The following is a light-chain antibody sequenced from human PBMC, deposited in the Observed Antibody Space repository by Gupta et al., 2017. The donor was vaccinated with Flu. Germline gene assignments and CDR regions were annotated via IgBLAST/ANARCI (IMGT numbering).Light chain of an antibody. Sequence: QTVVTQEASLSVSPGGTVTLTCALSSGPVSSTYHPSWYQQTPGQPPRILIYNTDIRSSGVPDRVLGTIVGNKAALIISGAQADDECVYYCMIHMGRGTSLFGGGTKLTVL. CDR3: MIHMGRGTSL. CDR1: SGPVSSTYH. CDR2: NTD. V-gene: IGLV8-61*01. J-gene: IGLJ3*02.